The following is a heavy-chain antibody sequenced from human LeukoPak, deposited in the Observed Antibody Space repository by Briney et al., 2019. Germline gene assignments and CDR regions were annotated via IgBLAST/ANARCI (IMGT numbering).Heavy chain of an antibody. J-gene: IGHJ4*02. V-gene: IGHV3-21*01. CDR2: ISSSSSYI. CDR1: GLTFSSYS. CDR3: ARDYYDSSGYYHGDY. D-gene: IGHD3-22*01. Sequence: GGSLRLSCAASGLTFSSYSMNCVRQAPGKGLEWVSSISSSSSYIFYADSVKGRFTISRDNAKNSLYLQMNSLRAEDTAVYYCARDYYDSSGYYHGDYWGQGTLVTVSS.